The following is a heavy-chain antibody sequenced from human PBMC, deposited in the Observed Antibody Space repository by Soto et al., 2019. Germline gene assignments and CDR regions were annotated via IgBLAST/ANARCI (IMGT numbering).Heavy chain of an antibody. D-gene: IGHD2-2*02. CDR3: GRTRYCTSTRCYTYFEC. CDR1: GYTFTGYY. Sequence: GASVKVSCKASGYTFTGYYMHGVRQAPGRGREWMGWINPNNGGTNYAQNFQGWVTMTRDTSISTAYMELSRVRSDDTAVYYCGRTRYCTSTRCYTYFECSGQGTLLTLCS. CDR2: INPNNGGT. V-gene: IGHV1-2*04. J-gene: IGHJ4*02.